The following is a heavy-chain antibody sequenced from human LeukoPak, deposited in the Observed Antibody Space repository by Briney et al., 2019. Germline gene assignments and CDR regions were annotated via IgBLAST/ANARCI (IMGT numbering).Heavy chain of an antibody. D-gene: IGHD2-2*01. CDR2: ISSGGVDT. Sequence: PGGSLRLSCAASGFPFSRNSMSWVRKAPGKGLEWISAISSGGVDTFYADSVQGRFIVSRDISKNTLYLQMDSLRADDTAVYYCAKPSKYGNFFGYWGQGTLVTVSS. CDR1: GFPFSRNS. V-gene: IGHV3-23*01. J-gene: IGHJ4*02. CDR3: AKPSKYGNFFGY.